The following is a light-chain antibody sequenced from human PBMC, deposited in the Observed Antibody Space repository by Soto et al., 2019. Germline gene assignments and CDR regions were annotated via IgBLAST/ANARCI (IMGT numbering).Light chain of an antibody. J-gene: IGKJ1*01. CDR1: QSVSSSY. Sequence: EIVLTQSPGTLSLSPGERATLSCRASQSVSSSYLAWYQQKPRQAPRLLIYGASSRATGIPDRFSGSGSGKDFTLTISRLEPEDFAVYYCQQYGSSRTFGQGTKVEIK. CDR2: GAS. CDR3: QQYGSSRT. V-gene: IGKV3-20*01.